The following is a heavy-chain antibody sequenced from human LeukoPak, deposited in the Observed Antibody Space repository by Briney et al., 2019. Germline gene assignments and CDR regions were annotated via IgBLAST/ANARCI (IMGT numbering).Heavy chain of an antibody. CDR3: LMFGSSGS. CDR2: INPDGTVK. V-gene: IGHV3-7*05. CDR1: RFTFSSNW. D-gene: IGHD3/OR15-3a*01. Sequence: GGSLRLSCTASRFTFSSNWMGWVRQAPGKGLEWVANINPDGTVKFYVGSVKGRFTISRDNAKNSLYLQMNSLRVEETAVYYCLMFGSSGSWGQGTLVTVSP. J-gene: IGHJ5*02.